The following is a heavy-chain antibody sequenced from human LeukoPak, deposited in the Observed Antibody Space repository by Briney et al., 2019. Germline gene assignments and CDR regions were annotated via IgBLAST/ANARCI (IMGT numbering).Heavy chain of an antibody. D-gene: IGHD3-22*01. CDR1: GGTFSSYA. Sequence: SVKVSCKASGGTFSSYAISWVRQAPGQGLEWMGGIIPIFGTANYAQKFQGRVTITADESTSTAYMELRSLRSDDTAVYYCARSRDYYDSSGSTDYWGQGTLVTVSS. J-gene: IGHJ4*02. CDR2: IIPIFGTA. CDR3: ARSRDYYDSSGSTDY. V-gene: IGHV1-69*01.